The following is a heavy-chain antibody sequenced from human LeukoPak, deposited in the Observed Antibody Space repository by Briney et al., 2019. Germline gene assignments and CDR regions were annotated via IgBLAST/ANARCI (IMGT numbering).Heavy chain of an antibody. CDR2: INPNSGGT. CDR3: GLVASGNWWFDP. D-gene: IGHD2-8*02. V-gene: IGHV1-2*02. Sequence: ASVKVSCKTSGYTFTVYHIHWVRQAPGQGLEWMGWINPNSGGTNYAQKLQDRVTMTGDTSISTAYMELRSLASDDAAVYYCGLVASGNWWFDPWGQGTLVTVSS. CDR1: GYTFTVYH. J-gene: IGHJ5*02.